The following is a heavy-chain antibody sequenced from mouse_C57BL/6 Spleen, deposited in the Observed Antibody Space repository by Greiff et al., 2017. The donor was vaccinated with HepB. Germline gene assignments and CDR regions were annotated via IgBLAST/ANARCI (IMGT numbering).Heavy chain of an antibody. CDR1: GYTFTDYE. J-gene: IGHJ2*01. CDR3: TRRGSNLDY. V-gene: IGHV1-15*01. CDR2: IDPETGGT. D-gene: IGHD2-5*01. Sequence: QVQLQQSGAELVRPGASVTLSCKASGYTFTDYEMHWVKQTPVHGLEWIGAIDPETGGTAYNQKFKGKAILTADKSSSTAYMELRILTSEDSAVYYCTRRGSNLDYWGQGTTLTVSS.